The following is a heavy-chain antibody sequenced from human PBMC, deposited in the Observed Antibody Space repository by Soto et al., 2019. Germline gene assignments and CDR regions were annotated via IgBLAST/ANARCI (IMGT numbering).Heavy chain of an antibody. Sequence: AGGALRLSCAASGFTFSNAWMNWFRQAPGKGLEWVGLIKSKTDGGTIDYPAPVKGRFIISRDDSRNTLYLQMNSLKTEDTAVYYCTTAHPRGPDYWGQGTLVTVSS. CDR2: IKSKTDGGTI. D-gene: IGHD5-12*01. V-gene: IGHV3-15*01. J-gene: IGHJ4*02. CDR1: GFTFSNAW. CDR3: TTAHPRGPDY.